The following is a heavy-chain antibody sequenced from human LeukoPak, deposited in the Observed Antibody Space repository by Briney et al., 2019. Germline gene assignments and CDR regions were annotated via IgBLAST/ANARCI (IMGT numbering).Heavy chain of an antibody. CDR2: ISGSGGST. Sequence: DPGGSLRLSCAASGFTFSSYAMSWVRQAPGKGLEWVSDISGSGGSTYYADSVKGRFTISRDNSKNTLYLQMNSLRAEDTAVYYCAKVPGPAQYSSPPGGAFDYWGQGTLVTVSS. D-gene: IGHD2-8*02. J-gene: IGHJ4*02. CDR1: GFTFSSYA. V-gene: IGHV3-23*01. CDR3: AKVPGPAQYSSPPGGAFDY.